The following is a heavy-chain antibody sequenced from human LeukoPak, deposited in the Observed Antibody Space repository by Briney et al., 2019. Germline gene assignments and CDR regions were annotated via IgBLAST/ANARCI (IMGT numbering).Heavy chain of an antibody. Sequence: GGSLRLSCAASGFTFSSYAMHWVRQAPGKGLEWVAVISYDGSNKYYADSVKGRFTISRDNSKNTLYLQMNSLRAEDTAVYYCARDLWLYRSGGSCIENPQDYWGQGTLVTVSS. CDR1: GFTFSSYA. D-gene: IGHD2-15*01. J-gene: IGHJ4*02. CDR2: ISYDGSNK. V-gene: IGHV3-30*04. CDR3: ARDLWLYRSGGSCIENPQDY.